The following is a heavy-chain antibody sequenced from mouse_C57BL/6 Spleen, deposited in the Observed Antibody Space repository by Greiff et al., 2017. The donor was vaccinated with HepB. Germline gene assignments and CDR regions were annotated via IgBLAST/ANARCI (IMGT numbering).Heavy chain of an antibody. Sequence: EVQLQQSGPELVKPGASVKISCKASGYTFTDYYMNWVKQSHGKSLEWIGDINPNNGGTSYNQKFKGKATLTVDKSSSTAYMELRSLTSEDSAVYYCARRLYYGYDGPFDYWGQGTTLTVSS. J-gene: IGHJ2*01. CDR1: GYTFTDYY. V-gene: IGHV1-26*01. D-gene: IGHD2-2*01. CDR3: ARRLYYGYDGPFDY. CDR2: INPNNGGT.